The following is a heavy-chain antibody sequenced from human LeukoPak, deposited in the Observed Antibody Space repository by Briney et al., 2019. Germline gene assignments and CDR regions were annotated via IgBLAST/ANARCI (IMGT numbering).Heavy chain of an antibody. CDR2: ISGGGDGI. CDR3: AKRGTACTSTRCNIDY. Sequence: GGSLRLSCVASGFTFSSYAMNWVRQAPGKGLEWVSGISGGGDGIYYADSAKGRFTISRDNSKNTLYLQMTSLRAEDTAIYYCAKRGTACTSTRCNIDYWGQGTLVTVSS. CDR1: GFTFSSYA. D-gene: IGHD2-2*01. J-gene: IGHJ4*02. V-gene: IGHV3-23*01.